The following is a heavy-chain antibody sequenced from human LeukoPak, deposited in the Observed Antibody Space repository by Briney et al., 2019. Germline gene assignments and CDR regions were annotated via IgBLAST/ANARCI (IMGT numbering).Heavy chain of an antibody. CDR1: GYSFTSYW. CDR2: IYPGDSDT. D-gene: IGHD3-10*01. CDR3: ARRLSYYGSGNFGYYFDY. J-gene: IGHJ4*02. Sequence: GESLKISCKGSGYSFTSYWIGWVRQMPGKGLEWMGIIYPGDSDTRYSPSFQGQVTISADKSISTTYLQWSSLKASDTAIYYCARRLSYYGSGNFGYYFDYWGQGTLVTVSS. V-gene: IGHV5-51*01.